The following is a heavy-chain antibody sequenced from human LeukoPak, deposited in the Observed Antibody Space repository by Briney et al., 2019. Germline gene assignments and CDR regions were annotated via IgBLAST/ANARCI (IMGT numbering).Heavy chain of an antibody. CDR2: ISAYNGNT. J-gene: IGHJ4*02. V-gene: IGHV1-18*04. Sequence: GAAVKVSCKASGYTFTGYYMHWVGQAPGQGLEWMGWISAYNGNTNYAQKLQGRVTMTTDTSTSTAYMELRSLRSDDTAVYYCARDVNTVCFDYWGQGTLVTVSS. CDR3: ARDVNTVCFDY. CDR1: GYTFTGYY. D-gene: IGHD4-17*01.